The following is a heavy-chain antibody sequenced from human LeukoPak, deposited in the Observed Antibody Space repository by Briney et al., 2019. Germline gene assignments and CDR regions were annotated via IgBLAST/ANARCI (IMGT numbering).Heavy chain of an antibody. CDR2: IYTSGST. J-gene: IGHJ4*02. CDR3: ARSSAVVVAATFDY. V-gene: IGHV4-61*02. Sequence: SETLSLTCTVSGGSISSGSYYCSWIRQPAGKGLEWIGRIYTSGSTNYNPSLKSRVTISVDTSKNQFSLKLSSVTAADTAVYYCARSSAVVVAATFDYWGQGTLVTVSS. CDR1: GGSISSGSYY. D-gene: IGHD2-15*01.